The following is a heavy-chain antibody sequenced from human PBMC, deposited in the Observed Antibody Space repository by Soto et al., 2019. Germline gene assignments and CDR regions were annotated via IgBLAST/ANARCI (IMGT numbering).Heavy chain of an antibody. CDR1: GFTFSSYA. CDR2: ISGSGGST. Sequence: GGSLRLSCAASGFTFSSYAMSWVRQAPGKGLEWVSAISGSGGSTYYADSVKGRFTISRDNSKNTLYLQMNSLRAEDTAVYYCAKDKGSSSSDYYYHYGMDVWGQGTTVTVSS. CDR3: AKDKGSSSSDYYYHYGMDV. D-gene: IGHD6-6*01. J-gene: IGHJ6*02. V-gene: IGHV3-23*01.